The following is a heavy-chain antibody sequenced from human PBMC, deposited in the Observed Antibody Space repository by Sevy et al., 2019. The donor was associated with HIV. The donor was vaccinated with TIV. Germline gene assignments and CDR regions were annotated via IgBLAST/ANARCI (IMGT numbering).Heavy chain of an antibody. CDR1: GFIFNNYA. V-gene: IGHV3-30*01. CDR2: ISYDGSNK. Sequence: EGSLRLSCAASGFIFNNYAMHWVRQAPGKGLEWVAVISYDGSNKYHADSVKGRFTISRDNSKNMLYLQMNGLRAEDTAVYYCARDILAGTFDYWGQGTLVTVSS. J-gene: IGHJ4*02. CDR3: ARDILAGTFDY. D-gene: IGHD6-19*01.